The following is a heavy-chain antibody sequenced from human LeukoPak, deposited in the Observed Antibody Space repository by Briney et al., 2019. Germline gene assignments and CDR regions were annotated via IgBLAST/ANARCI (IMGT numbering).Heavy chain of an antibody. CDR1: GGTFSSYA. D-gene: IGHD3-10*01. V-gene: IGHV1-69*04. CDR3: ARDSILWFGYPESWFDP. Sequence: SVKVSCKASGGTFSSYAISWVRQAPGQGLEWMGRIIPILGIANYAQKFQGRVTITADKSTSTAYMELSSLRSEDTAVYYCARDSILWFGYPESWFDPWGQGTLVTVSS. CDR2: IIPILGIA. J-gene: IGHJ5*02.